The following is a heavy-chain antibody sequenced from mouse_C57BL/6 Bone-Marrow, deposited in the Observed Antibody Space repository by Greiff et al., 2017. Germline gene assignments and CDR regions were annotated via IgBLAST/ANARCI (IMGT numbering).Heavy chain of an antibody. CDR3: AREGLLRSYWYFDV. Sequence: QVQLQQPGAELVMPGASVKLSCKASGYTFTSYWMHWVKQRPGQGLEWIGEIDPSDSYTNYNQKFKGKFTLTVDKSSSTAYMQLSSLTSEDSAVYYWAREGLLRSYWYFDVWGTGTTVTVSS. D-gene: IGHD1-1*01. V-gene: IGHV1-69*01. CDR1: GYTFTSYW. J-gene: IGHJ1*03. CDR2: IDPSDSYT.